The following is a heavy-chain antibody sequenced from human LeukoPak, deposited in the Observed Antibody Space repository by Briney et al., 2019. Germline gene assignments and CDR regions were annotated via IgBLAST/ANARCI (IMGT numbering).Heavy chain of an antibody. Sequence: SETLSLTCTVSGGSISSYYWSWIRQPAGKGLEWIGHIYTSGSTNYNPSLKSRVTMSVDTSKNQFSLKLSSVTAADTAVYYCARQGHKLTLEDYYGMDVWGQGTTVTVSS. CDR3: ARQGHKLTLEDYYGMDV. D-gene: IGHD4-23*01. J-gene: IGHJ6*02. CDR2: IYTSGST. CDR1: GGSISSYY. V-gene: IGHV4-4*07.